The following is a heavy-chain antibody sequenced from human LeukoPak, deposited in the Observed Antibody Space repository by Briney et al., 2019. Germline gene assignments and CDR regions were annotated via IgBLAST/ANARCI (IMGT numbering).Heavy chain of an antibody. J-gene: IGHJ4*02. V-gene: IGHV2-5*02. CDR3: APNIGSSRQLLYYFDY. Sequence: SGPTLVNPTQTLTLTCTFSGFSLSTRGVGVGWIRQPPGKALEWLALIYWDDGKRYSPSLKSRLTITKDTSKNQVVLTVTNLDPVDTATYYCAPNIGSSRQLLYYFDYWGQGTLVTVSS. CDR2: IYWDDGK. CDR1: GFSLSTRGVG. D-gene: IGHD6-13*01.